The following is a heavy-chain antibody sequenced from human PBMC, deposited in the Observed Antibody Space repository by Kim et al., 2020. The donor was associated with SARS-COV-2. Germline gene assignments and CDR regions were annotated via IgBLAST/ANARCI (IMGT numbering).Heavy chain of an antibody. CDR3: AREVRGVTPGGRYYYYGMDV. CDR2: INPNSGGT. D-gene: IGHD3-10*01. CDR1: GYTFTGYY. Sequence: ASVKVSCKASGYTFTGYYMHWVRQAPGQGLEWMGWINPNSGGTNYAQKFQGWVTMTRDTSISTAYMELSRLRSDDTAVYYCAREVRGVTPGGRYYYYGMDVWGQGTTVTVSS. V-gene: IGHV1-2*04. J-gene: IGHJ6*02.